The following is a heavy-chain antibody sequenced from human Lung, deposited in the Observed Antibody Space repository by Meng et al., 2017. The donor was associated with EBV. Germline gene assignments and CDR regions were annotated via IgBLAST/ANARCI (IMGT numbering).Heavy chain of an antibody. CDR1: GGSISSGDYY. CDR3: ARDRTTGRYFDY. Sequence: GQLHMPGPGRVKTSQPLSLTCTVSGGSISSGDYYWSWIRQPPGKGLEWIGYIYYSGSTYYNPSLKSRVTISVDTSKNQFSLKLSSVTAADTAVYYCARDRTTGRYFDYWGQGTLVTVSS. V-gene: IGHV4-30-4*01. J-gene: IGHJ4*02. D-gene: IGHD4-11*01. CDR2: IYYSGST.